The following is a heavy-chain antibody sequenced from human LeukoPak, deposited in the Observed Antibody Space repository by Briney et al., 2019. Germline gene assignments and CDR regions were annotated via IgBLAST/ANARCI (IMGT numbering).Heavy chain of an antibody. CDR2: IGTAGDT. Sequence: GGSLRLSCEASGVTFSTSDMHWVRHAPGKGLGWVSVIGTAGDTYYADSVKGRFTISRENAKNSLYLQMKSLRAGDTAVYYCARGSVRVGMDVWGQGTTVTVSS. V-gene: IGHV3-13*01. CDR1: GVTFSTSD. CDR3: ARGSVRVGMDV. D-gene: IGHD6-13*01. J-gene: IGHJ6*02.